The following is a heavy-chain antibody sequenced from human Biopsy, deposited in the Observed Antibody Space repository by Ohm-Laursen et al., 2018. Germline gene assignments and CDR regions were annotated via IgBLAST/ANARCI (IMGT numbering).Heavy chain of an antibody. Sequence: TLSLTCAVYGGSFSGYYWSWIRQPPGKGLEWIGEINHSGSTNYNPSLKSRVTISVDTSKSQFSLKLSSVTAADTAVYYCARGRLRAVARFDYWGQGTLVTVSS. D-gene: IGHD6-19*01. V-gene: IGHV4-34*01. CDR1: GGSFSGYY. J-gene: IGHJ4*02. CDR2: INHSGST. CDR3: ARGRLRAVARFDY.